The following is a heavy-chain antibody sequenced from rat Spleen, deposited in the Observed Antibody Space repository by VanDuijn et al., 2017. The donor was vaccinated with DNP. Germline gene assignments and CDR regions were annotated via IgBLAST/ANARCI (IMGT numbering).Heavy chain of an antibody. V-gene: IGHV5-7*01. CDR1: GFTFNDYY. CDR3: ARHRTIMPYYYSMDA. Sequence: EVLLVESDGGLVQPGRSLKLSCAVSGFTFNDYYMAWVRQAPAKGLEWVATISYNGCTPYYRDSVKGRFTISRDNAQSTLYLQMDSLRSEDTATYYCARHRTIMPYYYSMDAWGQGASVTVSS. J-gene: IGHJ4*01. CDR2: ISYNGCTP. D-gene: IGHD1-12*01.